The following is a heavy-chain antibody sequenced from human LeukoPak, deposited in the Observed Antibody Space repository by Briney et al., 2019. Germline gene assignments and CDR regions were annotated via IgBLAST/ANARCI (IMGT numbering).Heavy chain of an antibody. CDR1: GATIIGGSFF. V-gene: IGHV4-61*02. Sequence: PSETLSLTCTVSGATIIGGSFFWSWIRQPAGRAPEWLRRVHPTGCTNYNPSLSNRVNVSLDTSNNQFSLRLMSVTAADSAVYYCGRGASVFDYWGQGAPVTVS. J-gene: IGHJ4*02. CDR3: GRGASVFDY. CDR2: VHPTGCT.